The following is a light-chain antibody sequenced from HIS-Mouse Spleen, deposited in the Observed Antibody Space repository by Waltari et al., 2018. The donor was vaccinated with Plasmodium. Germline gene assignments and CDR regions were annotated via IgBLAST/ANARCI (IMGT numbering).Light chain of an antibody. CDR1: SSDVGGYNY. J-gene: IGLJ2*01. CDR2: DVS. Sequence: QSALTQPRSVSGSPGQSVTISCTGTSSDVGGYNYVSCYQQHPGKAPKLMIYDVSNRPSGVPDRFSGSKSGNTASLTISGLQAEDEAAYYCCSYAGSYVFGGGTKLTVL. CDR3: CSYAGSYV. V-gene: IGLV2-11*01.